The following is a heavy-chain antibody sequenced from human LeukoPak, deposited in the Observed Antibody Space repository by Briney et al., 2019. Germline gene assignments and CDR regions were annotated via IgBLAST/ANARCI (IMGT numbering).Heavy chain of an antibody. J-gene: IGHJ4*02. Sequence: PGGSLRLSCAASGFTFSSYGMHWVRQAPGKGLEWVAVIWYDGSNKYYADSVKGRFTISRDNSKNTPYLQMNSLRAEDTAVYYCARYYYDSSGYYQPLDYWGQGTLVTVSS. V-gene: IGHV3-33*01. D-gene: IGHD3-22*01. CDR1: GFTFSSYG. CDR2: IWYDGSNK. CDR3: ARYYYDSSGYYQPLDY.